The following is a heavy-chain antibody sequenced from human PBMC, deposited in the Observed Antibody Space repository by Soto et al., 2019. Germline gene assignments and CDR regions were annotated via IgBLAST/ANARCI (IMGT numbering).Heavy chain of an antibody. D-gene: IGHD5-12*01. CDR2: ISGGNGNT. CDR3: ARWSGYDYYFDS. J-gene: IGHJ4*02. CDR1: GYTFNNYA. Sequence: QVQLVQSGAEVKKPGASVKVSCEASGYTFNNYAMHWVRQAPGQRLEWMGYISGGNGNTKYSEKLEGRVAITRDTSASTDYLELSSLSSEDTAVYYCARWSGYDYYFDSWGQGTLVIVSS. V-gene: IGHV1-3*01.